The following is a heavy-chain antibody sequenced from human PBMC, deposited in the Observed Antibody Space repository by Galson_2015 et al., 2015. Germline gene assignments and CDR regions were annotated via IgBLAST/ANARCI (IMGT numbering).Heavy chain of an antibody. CDR3: AREVCYHLDY. J-gene: IGHJ4*02. Sequence: SLRLSCAASGFTFTSYEMNWVRQAPGKGLEWVSYISSTGITTYYAGSVKGRFTISRDNAKSSLYLQMYSLGAEDTAVYYCAREVCYHLDYWGQGTLVTVSS. CDR1: GFTFTSYE. V-gene: IGHV3-48*03. CDR2: ISSTGITT. D-gene: IGHD5-12*01.